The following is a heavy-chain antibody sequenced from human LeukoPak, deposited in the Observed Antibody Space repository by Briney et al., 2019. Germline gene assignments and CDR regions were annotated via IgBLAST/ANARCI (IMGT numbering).Heavy chain of an antibody. CDR3: ARVVSTHYYMDV. D-gene: IGHD3-22*01. CDR2: ISSSSSSYI. J-gene: IGHJ6*03. CDR1: GFTFSSYS. Sequence: PGGSLRLSCAASGFTFSSYSMNWVRQAPGKGLEWVSSISSSSSSYIYYADSVKGRFTTSRDNAKNSLYLQMNSLRAEDTAVYYCARVVSTHYYMDVWGKGTTVTVSS. V-gene: IGHV3-21*01.